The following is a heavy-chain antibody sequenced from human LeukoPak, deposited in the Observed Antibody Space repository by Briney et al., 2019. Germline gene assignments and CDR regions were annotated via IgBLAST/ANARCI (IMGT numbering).Heavy chain of an antibody. J-gene: IGHJ6*03. Sequence: GGSLRLSCAASGFTFSSHWMHWVRHAPGKGLVWVSRINGDGSNTTYADSVKGRFTISRDDSKSTLYLQMNSLRPEDTAIFYCARAGGAWSTTHYYYYMDVWGKGTTVTVSS. V-gene: IGHV3-74*03. CDR1: GFTFSSHW. CDR2: INGDGSNT. D-gene: IGHD1-1*01. CDR3: ARAGGAWSTTHYYYYMDV.